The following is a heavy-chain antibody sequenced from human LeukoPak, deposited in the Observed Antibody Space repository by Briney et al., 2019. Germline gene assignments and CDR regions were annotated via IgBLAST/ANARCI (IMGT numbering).Heavy chain of an antibody. CDR2: IYHSGST. J-gene: IGHJ6*03. Sequence: PSETLSLTCTVSGGSISSGGYYWSWIRQPPGKGLEWIGYIYHSGSTYYNPSLKSRVTISVDRSKNQFSLKLSSVTTADTAVYYCARGGAPKLLWFGDSYYYMDVWGKGTTVTVSS. CDR1: GGSISSGGYY. CDR3: ARGGAPKLLWFGDSYYYMDV. V-gene: IGHV4-30-2*01. D-gene: IGHD3-10*01.